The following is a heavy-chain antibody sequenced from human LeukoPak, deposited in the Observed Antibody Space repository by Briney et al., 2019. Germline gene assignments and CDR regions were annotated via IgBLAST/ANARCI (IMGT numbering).Heavy chain of an antibody. CDR1: GYTFTSYY. J-gene: IGHJ3*02. Sequence: ASVKVSCKASGYTFTSYYMHWVRQAPGQGLEWMGIINPSGGSTSYAQKFQGRVTMTRDTSTSTVYMELSSLRSEDTAVYYCARDTSTGYSSSWYRSNAFDIWAKGQWSPSLQ. V-gene: IGHV1-46*01. CDR2: INPSGGST. CDR3: ARDTSTGYSSSWYRSNAFDI. D-gene: IGHD6-13*01.